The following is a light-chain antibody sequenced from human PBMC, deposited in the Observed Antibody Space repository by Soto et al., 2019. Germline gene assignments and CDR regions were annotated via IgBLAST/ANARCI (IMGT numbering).Light chain of an antibody. J-gene: IGKJ1*01. CDR2: DAS. CDR3: QQRGNWWT. V-gene: IGKV3D-20*02. CDR1: QSVSSSS. Sequence: ETVLTQSPGTLSLSPGERATLSCRASQSVSSSSLAWYQQRPGQAPRLLIYDASIRATGIPARFSGSGSGTDFTLTISSLEPEDFAIYFCQQRGNWWTFGQGTKVDI.